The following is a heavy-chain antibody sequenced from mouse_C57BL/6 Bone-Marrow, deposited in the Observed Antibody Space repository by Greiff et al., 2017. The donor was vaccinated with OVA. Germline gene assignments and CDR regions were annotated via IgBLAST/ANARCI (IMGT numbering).Heavy chain of an antibody. Sequence: EVKLMESGEGLVKPGGSLKLSCAASGFTFSSYAMSWVRQTPEKRLEWVAYISSGGDYIYYADTVKGRFTISRDNARNTLYLQMSSRKSEVTAMYYGTRVDSSGPCAYWGQGTLVTVSA. V-gene: IGHV5-9-1*02. CDR2: ISSGGDYI. CDR3: TRVDSSGPCAY. J-gene: IGHJ3*01. CDR1: GFTFSSYA. D-gene: IGHD3-2*02.